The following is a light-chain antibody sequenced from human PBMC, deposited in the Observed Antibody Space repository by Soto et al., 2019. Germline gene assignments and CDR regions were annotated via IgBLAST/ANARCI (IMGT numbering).Light chain of an antibody. CDR3: QQYNSWPIT. Sequence: EVLMTQSPDTLYVSPGERVTLSCRASQSVSDNLDWYQQKPGQGPRLLVYRASTRTLGIPARFSGSESGTEFTLTISRLQSEDFAVYYCQQYNSWPITFGQGTRLEIK. CDR2: RAS. J-gene: IGKJ5*01. CDR1: QSVSDN. V-gene: IGKV3-15*01.